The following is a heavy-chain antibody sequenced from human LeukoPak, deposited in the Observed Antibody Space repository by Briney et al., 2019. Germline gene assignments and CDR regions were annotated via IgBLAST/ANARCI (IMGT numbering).Heavy chain of an antibody. CDR1: GFTVSSNY. CDR3: ARDYYDSSGYYYFDY. Sequence: LPGGSLRLSCAASGFTVSSNYMSWVRQAPGKGLEWVSVIYSGGSTYYADSVKGRFTISRDNSKNTLYLQMNSLRAEDTAVYYCARDYYDSSGYYYFDYWGQGTLVTVSS. D-gene: IGHD3-22*01. V-gene: IGHV3-53*01. CDR2: IYSGGST. J-gene: IGHJ4*02.